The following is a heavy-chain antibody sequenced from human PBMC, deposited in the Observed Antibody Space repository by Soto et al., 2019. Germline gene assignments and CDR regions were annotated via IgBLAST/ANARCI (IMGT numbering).Heavy chain of an antibody. CDR2: ISGSGGTI. Sequence: EVQLVESGGGLVQPGGSLRLSCAASGFSFSSYAMSWVRQAPGKGLEWVSAISGSGGTIYYADSVKGRFTISRDNAKNSLYLQMNSLRAEDTAVYYCAREVYSSSSVPNWFDPWGQGTLVTVSS. CDR3: AREVYSSSSVPNWFDP. V-gene: IGHV3-23*04. CDR1: GFSFSSYA. D-gene: IGHD6-6*01. J-gene: IGHJ5*02.